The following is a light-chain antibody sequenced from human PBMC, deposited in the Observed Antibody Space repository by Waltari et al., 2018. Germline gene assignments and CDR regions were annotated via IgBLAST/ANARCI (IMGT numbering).Light chain of an antibody. V-gene: IGKV1-33*01. CDR3: QQYDNLPLT. Sequence: DIQMHQSPSSLSASVGARATITCHASQDISNYLNWYHQKPGYAPKLLLYDASNLETGVPSRFSGSGSGTDFTFTISSLHPEEIATYYCQQYDNLPLTFGGGTKVEIK. J-gene: IGKJ4*01. CDR1: QDISNY. CDR2: DAS.